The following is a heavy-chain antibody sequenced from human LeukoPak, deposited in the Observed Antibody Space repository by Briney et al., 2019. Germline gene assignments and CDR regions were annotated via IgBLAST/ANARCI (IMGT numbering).Heavy chain of an antibody. CDR1: GFTFSSYS. CDR2: ISSSSSYI. Sequence: KAGGSLRLSCAASGFTFSSYSMNWVRRAPGKGLEWVSSISSSSSYIYYADSVKGRFTISRDNAKNSLYLQMNSLRAEDTAVYYCARVKSSSVDYWGQGTLVTVSS. J-gene: IGHJ4*02. D-gene: IGHD6-13*01. CDR3: ARVKSSSVDY. V-gene: IGHV3-21*01.